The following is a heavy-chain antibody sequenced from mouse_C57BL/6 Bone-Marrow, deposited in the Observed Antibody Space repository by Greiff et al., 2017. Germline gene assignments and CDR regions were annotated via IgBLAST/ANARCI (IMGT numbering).Heavy chain of an antibody. CDR2: INPGSGGT. V-gene: IGHV1-54*01. CDR3: ARAHYGSFAY. J-gene: IGHJ3*01. CDR1: GYAFSNYL. D-gene: IGHD1-1*01. Sequence: VQVVESGAELVRPGTSVKVSCKASGYAFSNYLIEWVKQRPGQGLEWIGVINPGSGGTNYNEKLKGKATLTADKSSSTADMQLSSLTSADSAGYFCARAHYGSFAYWGQGTLVTVSA.